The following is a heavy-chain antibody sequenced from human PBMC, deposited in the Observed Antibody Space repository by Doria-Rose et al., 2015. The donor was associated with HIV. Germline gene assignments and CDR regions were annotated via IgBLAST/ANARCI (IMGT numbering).Heavy chain of an antibody. J-gene: IGHJ6*03. Sequence: WNWIRQPPGKGLEWIGYIYSSGSTHYNSSLKSRVTISIDTSKNQFSLKLGSVTAADTAVYYCARFRPSRGIYYSLDVWGKGTTVTVSS. V-gene: IGHV4-4*09. D-gene: IGHD3-10*01. CDR3: ARFRPSRGIYYSLDV. CDR2: IYSSGST.